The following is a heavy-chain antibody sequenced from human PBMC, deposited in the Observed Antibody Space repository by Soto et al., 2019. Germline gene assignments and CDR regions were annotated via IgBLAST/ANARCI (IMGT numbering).Heavy chain of an antibody. D-gene: IGHD1-1*01. CDR3: ARGLRVFGEIRTGTTYRY. J-gene: IGHJ4*02. V-gene: IGHV4-34*01. CDR2: INHSGST. CDR1: GGSFSGYY. Sequence: SETLSLTCAVYGGSFSGYYWSWIRQPPGKGLEWIGEINHSGSTNYNPSLKSRVTISVDTSKNQFSLKLSSVTAADTAVYYCARGLRVFGEIRTGTTYRYWGQGTLVTVSS.